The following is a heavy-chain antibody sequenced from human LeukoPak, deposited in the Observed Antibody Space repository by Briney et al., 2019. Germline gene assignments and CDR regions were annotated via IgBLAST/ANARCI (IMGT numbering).Heavy chain of an antibody. Sequence: SETLSLTCTVSRGSISSYYWNWIRQSPGKGLEWIGYIDNTAKITTNPSLRSRVTISVDTPKNQFSLKLNSATAADTAVYYCARGSAPGTGPPSLDSWGQGTLVTVSS. J-gene: IGHJ4*02. D-gene: IGHD6-13*01. CDR1: RGSISSYY. CDR3: ARGSAPGTGPPSLDS. CDR2: IDNTAKI. V-gene: IGHV4-59*01.